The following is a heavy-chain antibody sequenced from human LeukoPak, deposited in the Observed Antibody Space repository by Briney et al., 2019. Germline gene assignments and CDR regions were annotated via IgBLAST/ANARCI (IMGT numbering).Heavy chain of an antibody. Sequence: AESLKISCKGSGYRFTSYWIGWVRPMPPKSLEWMGIIYPGDSDTRYSPSFQGQVTISADKSITTAYLQWSSLKASDTAMYYCARPSDYYGSFDFWGQGTLVTVSS. V-gene: IGHV5-51*01. CDR1: GYRFTSYW. J-gene: IGHJ4*02. CDR2: IYPGDSDT. CDR3: ARPSDYYGSFDF. D-gene: IGHD3-10*01.